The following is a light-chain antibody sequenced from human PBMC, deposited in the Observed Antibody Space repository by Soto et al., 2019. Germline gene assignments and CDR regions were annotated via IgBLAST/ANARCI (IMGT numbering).Light chain of an antibody. CDR3: QQRTSWPPWT. V-gene: IGKV3-15*01. Sequence: EIVMTQSPDTLSVSPGERATLSCRASQSISSNLAWYLQKVGQAPRLLIYGASTRAPGISARFSGSGSGTEFTLTISSLEPEDFAVYYCQQRTSWPPWTFGQGTKVDIK. CDR2: GAS. CDR1: QSISSN. J-gene: IGKJ1*01.